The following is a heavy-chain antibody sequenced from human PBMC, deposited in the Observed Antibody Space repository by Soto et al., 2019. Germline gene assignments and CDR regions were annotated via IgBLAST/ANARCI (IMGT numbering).Heavy chain of an antibody. CDR3: ARHPPPNYDILTGSYYYGMDV. CDR2: IDPSDSYP. V-gene: IGHV5-10-1*01. Sequence: GESLKISCKGSGYSFTSYWISWVRQMPGKGLEWMGRIDPSDSYPNYSPSFQGHVTISADKSISTAYLQWSSLKASDTAMYYCARHPPPNYDILTGSYYYGMDVWGQGTTVTVSS. J-gene: IGHJ6*02. D-gene: IGHD3-9*01. CDR1: GYSFTSYW.